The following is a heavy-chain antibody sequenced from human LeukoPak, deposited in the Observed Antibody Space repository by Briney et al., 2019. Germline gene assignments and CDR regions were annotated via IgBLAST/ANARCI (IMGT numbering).Heavy chain of an antibody. J-gene: IGHJ5*02. V-gene: IGHV3-66*02. CDR1: GFAVSTNY. D-gene: IGHD1-26*01. Sequence: GGSLRLSCAASGFAVSTNYLSWVRQAPGKGLEWVSVIYSDGSTYYTDSVKGRFTISRDNSKNTLYLQMNSLRPEDTAVYYCARDQRSESYYPWGWFDPWGQGTLVTVSP. CDR3: ARDQRSESYYPWGWFDP. CDR2: IYSDGST.